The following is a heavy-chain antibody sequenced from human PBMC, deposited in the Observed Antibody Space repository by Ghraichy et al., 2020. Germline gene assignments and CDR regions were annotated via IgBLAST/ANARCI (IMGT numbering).Heavy chain of an antibody. CDR1: GFTVSSNY. Sequence: GGSLRLSCAASGFTVSSNYMSWVRQAPGKGLEWVSVIYSGGSTYYADSVKGRFTISRDNSKNTLYLQMNSLRAEDTAVYYCAREKAYYYDSSGYYRTFDYWGQGTLVTVSS. V-gene: IGHV3-66*01. J-gene: IGHJ4*02. D-gene: IGHD3-22*01. CDR2: IYSGGST. CDR3: AREKAYYYDSSGYYRTFDY.